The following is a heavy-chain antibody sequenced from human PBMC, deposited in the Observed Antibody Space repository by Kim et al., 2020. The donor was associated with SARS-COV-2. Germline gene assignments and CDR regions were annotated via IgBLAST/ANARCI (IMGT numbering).Heavy chain of an antibody. CDR1: GFTFSNYG. CDR2: VSYEGRDT. J-gene: IGHJ4*02. CDR3: VKEAAFTTIVVDYYFDY. D-gene: IGHD3-22*01. Sequence: GGSLRLSCVASGFTFSNYGMHWVRQAPGKGLEWVGIVSYEGRDTYYGGSVEGRFTISRDNSKNILYLQMNSLRTEDTALYYCVKEAAFTTIVVDYYFDYWGQGTLVTVSS. V-gene: IGHV3-30*18.